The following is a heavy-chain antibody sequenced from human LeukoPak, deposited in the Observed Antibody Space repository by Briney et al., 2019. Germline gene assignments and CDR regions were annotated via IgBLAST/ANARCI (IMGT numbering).Heavy chain of an antibody. CDR3: ARLGPDYYDDSGYYVDH. D-gene: IGHD3-22*01. Sequence: SETLSLTCTVSGGSISSSSYYWGWIRQPPGKGLEWIGSIYYSGSTYYNPSLKSRITISVDTSKNQFSLKLSSVTAADTAVFYCARLGPDYYDDSGYYVDHWGQGSLVTVSS. CDR2: IYYSGST. V-gene: IGHV4-39*01. J-gene: IGHJ5*02. CDR1: GGSISSSSYY.